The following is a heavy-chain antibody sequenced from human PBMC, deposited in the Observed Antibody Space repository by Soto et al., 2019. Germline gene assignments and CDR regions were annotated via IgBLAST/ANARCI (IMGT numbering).Heavy chain of an antibody. V-gene: IGHV3-48*02. CDR2: ISSSSSTI. CDR1: GFTFSSYS. CDR3: ARDFYMNKIFEVVMGGMDA. Sequence: WSLRLSCAASGFTFSSYSMNWVRQAPGKGLEWVSYISSSSSTIYYADSVKGRFTISRDNAKNSLYLQMNSLRDEDTAVYYCARDFYMNKIFEVVMGGMDAWGKGTTVTVSS. J-gene: IGHJ6*04. D-gene: IGHD3-3*01.